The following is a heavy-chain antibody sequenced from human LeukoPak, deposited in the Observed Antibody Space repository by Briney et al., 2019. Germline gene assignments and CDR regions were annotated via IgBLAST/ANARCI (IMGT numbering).Heavy chain of an antibody. CDR1: GGSFSGYY. CDR2: INHSGST. CDR3: ARHDFWSANDYYYFDY. D-gene: IGHD3-3*01. J-gene: IGHJ4*02. Sequence: SETLSLTCAVYGGSFSGYYWSWIRQPPGKGLEWIGEINHSGSTNYNPSLKSRVTISVDTSKNQFSLKLSSVTAADTAVYYCARHDFWSANDYYYFDYWGQGTLVTVSS. V-gene: IGHV4-34*01.